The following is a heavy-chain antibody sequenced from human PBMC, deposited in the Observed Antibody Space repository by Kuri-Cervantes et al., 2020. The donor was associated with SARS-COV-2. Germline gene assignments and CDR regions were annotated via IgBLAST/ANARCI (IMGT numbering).Heavy chain of an antibody. CDR3: ASSHCSSTSCYKWALDY. Sequence: SETLSLTCTVSGGSISSHYWSWIRQPAGKGLEWIGRIYTSGSTNYNPSLKSRVTMSVDTSKNQFSLKLSSVTAADTAVYYCASSHCSSTSCYKWALDYWGQGTLVTVSS. D-gene: IGHD2-2*02. V-gene: IGHV4-4*07. CDR1: GGSISSHY. J-gene: IGHJ4*02. CDR2: IYTSGST.